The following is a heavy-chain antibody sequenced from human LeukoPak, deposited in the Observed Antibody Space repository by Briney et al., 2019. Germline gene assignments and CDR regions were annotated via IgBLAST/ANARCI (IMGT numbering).Heavy chain of an antibody. Sequence: GGSLRLSCAASGFTFSIYWMSWVRQAPGKGLEWVANIKEDGSEKYYVDSVKGRFTISRDNAKNSLYLQMNSLRAKDTAVYYCARYCSGGSCFDYWGQGTLVTVSS. CDR2: IKEDGSEK. D-gene: IGHD2-15*01. V-gene: IGHV3-7*04. J-gene: IGHJ4*02. CDR3: ARYCSGGSCFDY. CDR1: GFTFSIYW.